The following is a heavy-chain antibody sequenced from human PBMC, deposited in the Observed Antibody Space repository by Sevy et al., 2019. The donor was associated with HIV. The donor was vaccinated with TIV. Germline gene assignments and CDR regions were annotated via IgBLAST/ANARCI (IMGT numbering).Heavy chain of an antibody. Sequence: GGSLRLSCAASGFTFSNAWMSWVRQAPGKGLEWVGRIKSKTDGGTTDYAAPVKGRFTISRDDSKNTLYLQMNSLKTEDTAVYYCTTEKRSSGWRYGYYYYYMDVWGKGTTVTVSS. CDR3: TTEKRSSGWRYGYYYYYMDV. V-gene: IGHV3-15*01. CDR1: GFTFSNAW. D-gene: IGHD6-19*01. CDR2: IKSKTDGGTT. J-gene: IGHJ6*03.